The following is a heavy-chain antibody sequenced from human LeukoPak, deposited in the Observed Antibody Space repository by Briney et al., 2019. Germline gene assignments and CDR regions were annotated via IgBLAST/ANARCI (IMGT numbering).Heavy chain of an antibody. V-gene: IGHV1-2*02. D-gene: IGHD1-7*01. CDR3: ARVELELLGAFDI. CDR2: INPNSGGT. Sequence: ASVKVSCKASGYTFTDYYMHWVRQAPGQGLEWMGWINPNSGGTNYAQKFQGRVTMTRDTSISTAYMELSRLRSDDTAVYYCARVELELLGAFDIWGQGPMVTVSS. CDR1: GYTFTDYY. J-gene: IGHJ3*02.